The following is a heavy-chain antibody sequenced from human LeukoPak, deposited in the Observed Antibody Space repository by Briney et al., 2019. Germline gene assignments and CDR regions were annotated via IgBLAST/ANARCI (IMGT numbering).Heavy chain of an antibody. J-gene: IGHJ3*01. CDR1: GFTFSSYA. CDR3: SKGYSGLLIYALDV. V-gene: IGHV3-72*01. D-gene: IGHD1-26*01. Sequence: GGSLRLSCAASGFTFSSYAMSWVRQAPGKGPEWIGRTRNKVNSDTTEYAASMKGRFSISRDDSKNSLFLQMNSLRPEDTAVYYCSKGYSGLLIYALDVWGQGTRVTVSS. CDR2: TRNKVNSDTT.